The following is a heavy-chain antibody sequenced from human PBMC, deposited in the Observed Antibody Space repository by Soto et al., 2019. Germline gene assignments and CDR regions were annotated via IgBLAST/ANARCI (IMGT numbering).Heavy chain of an antibody. V-gene: IGHV3-7*01. CDR1: GFTFSSYW. D-gene: IGHD3-3*01. Sequence: GGSLRLSCAASGFTFSSYWMSWVRQAPGKGLEWVANIKQDGSEKYYVDSVKGRFTISRDNAKNSLYLQMNSLRAEDTAVYYCARVFGVVIIGYYYYYMDVWGKGTTVTVSS. J-gene: IGHJ6*03. CDR2: IKQDGSEK. CDR3: ARVFGVVIIGYYYYYMDV.